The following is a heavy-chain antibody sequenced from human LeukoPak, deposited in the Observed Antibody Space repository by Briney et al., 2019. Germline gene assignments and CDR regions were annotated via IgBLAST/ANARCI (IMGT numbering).Heavy chain of an antibody. CDR3: AKLLGTATTYDS. CDR2: INPDGSQK. V-gene: IGHV3-7*01. CDR1: GFTFSGNW. D-gene: IGHD5-24*01. J-gene: IGHJ4*02. Sequence: GGSLRLSCAASGFTFSGNWMSWVRQAPGKGLEWVASINPDGSQKLYVDSVKGRLTISRGNTKSSLYLQMNSLGAEDTAMYYCAKLLGTATTYDSWGQGTRVTVSS.